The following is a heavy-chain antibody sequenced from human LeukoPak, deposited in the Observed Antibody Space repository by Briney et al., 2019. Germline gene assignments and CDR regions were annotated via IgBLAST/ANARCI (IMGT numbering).Heavy chain of an antibody. Sequence: PGGSLRLSCAASGFTFSSYSMNWVRQAPGKGLEWVSYISSSGSTIYYADSVKGRFTISRDNAKNSLYLQMNSLRAEDTAVYYCARGGLPDIVVVPAHMDVWGQGTTVTVSS. D-gene: IGHD2-2*01. CDR1: GFTFSSYS. J-gene: IGHJ6*02. CDR3: ARGGLPDIVVVPAHMDV. CDR2: ISSSGSTI. V-gene: IGHV3-48*04.